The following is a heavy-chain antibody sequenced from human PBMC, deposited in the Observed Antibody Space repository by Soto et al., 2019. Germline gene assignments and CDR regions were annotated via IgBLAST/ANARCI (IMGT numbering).Heavy chain of an antibody. CDR3: VRETSTGNYYVDV. Sequence: EVQLVESGGGLVQPGGSLRLSCAASGFSFSYYGMNWVRQAPGKGLEWVSYISTSSSNIYYADSVKGRFTISRDNAKNSLSLQMNSLRAADTAVYYCVRETSTGNYYVDVWGKGTTVSVSS. J-gene: IGHJ6*03. CDR1: GFSFSYYG. CDR2: ISTSSSNI. D-gene: IGHD2-2*01. V-gene: IGHV3-48*01.